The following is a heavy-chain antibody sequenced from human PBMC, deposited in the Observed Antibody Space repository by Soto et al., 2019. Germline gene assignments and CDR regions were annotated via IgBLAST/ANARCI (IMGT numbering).Heavy chain of an antibody. V-gene: IGHV4-59*08. CDR1: GGSISSYY. CDR3: ASMGYHYGSGSYPLDY. CDR2: MYNSGST. Sequence: SETMSLTCTVSGGSISSYYWTWIRQPPGKGLEWIGFMYNSGSTHYNPSLKSRVTISLDTSKNQFSLNLRSVTAADTAVYYCASMGYHYGSGSYPLDYWGQGTLVTVSS. J-gene: IGHJ4*02. D-gene: IGHD3-10*01.